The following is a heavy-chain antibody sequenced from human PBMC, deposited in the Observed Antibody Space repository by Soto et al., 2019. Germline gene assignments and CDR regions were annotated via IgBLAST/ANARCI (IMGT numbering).Heavy chain of an antibody. V-gene: IGHV4-39*01. CDR2: IYYSGST. D-gene: IGHD3-16*02. CDR1: GGSISSSSYY. Sequence: SETLSLTCTVSGGSISSSSYYWCWIRQPPGKWLEWIGSIYYSGSTYYNPSLKSRVTISVDTSKNQFSLKLSSVTAADTAVYYCAHMGGLRLGELSSDDAFDIWGQGTMVTV. CDR3: AHMGGLRLGELSSDDAFDI. J-gene: IGHJ3*02.